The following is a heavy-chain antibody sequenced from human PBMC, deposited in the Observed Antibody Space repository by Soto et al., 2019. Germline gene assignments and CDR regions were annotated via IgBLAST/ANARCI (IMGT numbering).Heavy chain of an antibody. V-gene: IGHV3-66*01. J-gene: IGHJ4*02. CDR3: AREYCSGGSCYFADY. D-gene: IGHD2-15*01. Sequence: EVQLVESGGGLVQPGGSLRLSCAASGFTVSSYYMSWVRQAPGKGLEWVSVIYSGGSTYYADSVKGRFTISRDNSKKSLYLQMNSLRAEDTAVYYCAREYCSGGSCYFADYWGQGTLVTVSS. CDR1: GFTVSSYY. CDR2: IYSGGST.